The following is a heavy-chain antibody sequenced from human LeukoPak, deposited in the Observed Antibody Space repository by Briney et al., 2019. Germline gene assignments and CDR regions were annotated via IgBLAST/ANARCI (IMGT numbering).Heavy chain of an antibody. Sequence: GGSLGLSCAASGFNFTNYAMNWVRQAPGRGLEWVSLISSSGGSTYYAGSVKGRFTISRGNSKSTLYLQMNSLGAEDTAIYYCAKDGPTAIPSWFDPWGQGTLVTVSS. J-gene: IGHJ5*02. D-gene: IGHD2-21*02. CDR1: GFNFTNYA. V-gene: IGHV3-23*01. CDR3: AKDGPTAIPSWFDP. CDR2: ISSSGGST.